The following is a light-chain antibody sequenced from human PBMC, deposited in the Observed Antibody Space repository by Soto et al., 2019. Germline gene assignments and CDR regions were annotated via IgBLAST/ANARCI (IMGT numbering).Light chain of an antibody. CDR1: QSLSSW. CDR2: KAS. Sequence: DIQMTQSPSTLSASVGDRVTITCRASQSLSSWLAWYQQKPGKAPKLLIYKASSLESGVPSRFSGSGSGTEFTLTISSLQPDDFATYYCQPYNSYWTFGQGTKVEIK. CDR3: QPYNSYWT. J-gene: IGKJ1*01. V-gene: IGKV1-5*03.